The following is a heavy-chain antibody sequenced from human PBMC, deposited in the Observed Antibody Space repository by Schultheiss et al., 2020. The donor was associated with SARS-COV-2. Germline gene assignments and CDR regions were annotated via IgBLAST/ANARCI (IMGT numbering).Heavy chain of an antibody. CDR3: ARRGCSGGSCYLPTHYYYYGMDV. CDR1: GGSVSSGSYY. CDR2: IYYSGST. J-gene: IGHJ6*02. D-gene: IGHD2-15*01. V-gene: IGHV4-61*01. Sequence: SQTLSLTCTVSGGSVSSGSYYWSWIRQPPGKGLEWIGYIYYSGSTNYNPSLKSRVTISVDTSKNQFSLKLSSVTAADTALYYCARRGCSGGSCYLPTHYYYYGMDVWGQGTTVTVSS.